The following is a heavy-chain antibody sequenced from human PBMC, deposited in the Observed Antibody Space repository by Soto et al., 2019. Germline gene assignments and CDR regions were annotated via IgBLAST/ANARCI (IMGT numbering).Heavy chain of an antibody. CDR2: ISWNSGSI. D-gene: IGHD5-12*01. Sequence: EVQLVESGGGLVQPRRSLRLSCAASGFTFDDYAMHWVRQAPGKGLEWVSGISWNSGSIGYADSVKGRFTISRDNAKNSLYLQMNCLRAEDTALYYCAKDISERWLQLDAFDIWGQGTMVTVSS. V-gene: IGHV3-9*01. CDR1: GFTFDDYA. J-gene: IGHJ3*02. CDR3: AKDISERWLQLDAFDI.